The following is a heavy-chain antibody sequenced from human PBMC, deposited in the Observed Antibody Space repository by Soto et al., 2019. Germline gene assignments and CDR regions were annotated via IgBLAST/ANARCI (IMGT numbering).Heavy chain of an antibody. CDR3: VNLLGLRPLEV. Sequence: PGGSLRLSCSASGFTFSDYAMHWVRQAPGKRLEYVSGIRSDGLSTYYADSVKGRFSISRDNSNNIVHLQMSGLRAEDTAVYYCVNLLGLRPLEVWGRGTTVTVSS. CDR1: GFTFSDYA. J-gene: IGHJ6*02. D-gene: IGHD3-16*01. CDR2: IRSDGLST. V-gene: IGHV3-64D*08.